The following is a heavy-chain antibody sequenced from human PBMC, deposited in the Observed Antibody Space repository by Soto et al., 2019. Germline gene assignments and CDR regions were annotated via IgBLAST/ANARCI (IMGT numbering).Heavy chain of an antibody. CDR1: GYTFTGYD. D-gene: IGHD3-10*01. CDR2: INPDSGGT. J-gene: IGHJ6*02. CDR3: ARDLLWFGELMKNGTYYYGMDV. Sequence: ASVKVSCKASGYTFTGYDMHWVRQAPGQRLEWMGWINPDSGGTNYAQKFQGWVTMTRDTSISTAYMELSRLRSDDTAVYYCARDLLWFGELMKNGTYYYGMDVWGQGTTVTVSS. V-gene: IGHV1-2*04.